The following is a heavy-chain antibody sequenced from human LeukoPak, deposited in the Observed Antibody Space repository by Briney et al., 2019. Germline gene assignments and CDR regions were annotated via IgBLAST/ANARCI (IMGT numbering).Heavy chain of an antibody. V-gene: IGHV1-69*13. J-gene: IGHJ3*02. CDR3: ARGRNTIFGVVIIDAFAI. D-gene: IGHD3-3*01. Sequence: ASVKVSCKASVGTFSSYAISCVRQAPGHGLEWMGGIITIFGTANYAQKFQGRVTITADEYTSTAYMELSSLRSEDTAVYVCARGRNTIFGVVIIDAFAIWGQGTMVTVSS. CDR1: VGTFSSYA. CDR2: IITIFGTA.